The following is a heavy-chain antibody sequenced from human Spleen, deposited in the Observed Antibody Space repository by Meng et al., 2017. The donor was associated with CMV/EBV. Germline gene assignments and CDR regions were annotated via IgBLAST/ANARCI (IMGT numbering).Heavy chain of an antibody. V-gene: IGHV1-18*01. J-gene: IGHJ4*02. D-gene: IGHD2-2*01. CDR2: ISAYNGNT. CDR3: ARDSAGYCSTASCYEGDS. Sequence: ASVKVSCKAAGYTFTSYGISWVRQAPGQGLEWMGWISAYNGNTNYAQKLQDRVTMTTDTSTNTTYMELRSLKFDDTAVYYCARDSAGYCSTASCYEGDSWGQGTLVTVSS. CDR1: GYTFTSYG.